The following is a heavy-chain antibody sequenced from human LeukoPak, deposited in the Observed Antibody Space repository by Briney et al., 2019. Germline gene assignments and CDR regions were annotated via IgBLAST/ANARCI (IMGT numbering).Heavy chain of an antibody. CDR1: GFTFSSYA. V-gene: IGHV3-23*01. J-gene: IGHJ3*02. Sequence: PGGSLRLSCAASGFTFSSYAMSWVRQAPGKGLEWVSAISGSGGSTYYADSVKGRFTISRDNSKNTLYLQMNSLRAEDTAVYYCAKDDCSGGSCYSSGNDAFDIWGQGTMVTVSS. CDR3: AKDDCSGGSCYSSGNDAFDI. CDR2: ISGSGGST. D-gene: IGHD2-15*01.